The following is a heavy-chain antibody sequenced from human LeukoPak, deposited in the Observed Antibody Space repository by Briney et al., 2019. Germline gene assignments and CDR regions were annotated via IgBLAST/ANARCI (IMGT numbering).Heavy chain of an antibody. CDR2: IKQDGSEK. J-gene: IGHJ5*02. CDR3: AGAAIAAAGTAWFDP. D-gene: IGHD6-13*01. CDR1: GFTFSSYW. V-gene: IGHV3-7*01. Sequence: GGSLRLSCAASGFTFSSYWMSWVRQAPGKGLEWVANIKQDGSEKYYVDSVKGRFTISRDNAKNSLYLQMNSLRAEDTAVYYCAGAAIAAAGTAWFDPWGQGTLVTVSS.